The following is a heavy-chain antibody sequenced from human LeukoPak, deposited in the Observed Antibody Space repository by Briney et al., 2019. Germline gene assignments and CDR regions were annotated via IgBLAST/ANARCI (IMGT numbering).Heavy chain of an antibody. J-gene: IGHJ4*02. CDR3: ARDYCSGPTCYPLDL. D-gene: IGHD2-2*01. CDR1: GFTFSNYS. Sequence: PGGSLRLSCAASGFTFSNYSMAWVRQAPGKGLEWVSSISRRSDFIFYADSVKGRFTVSRDNAKNSLFLQLNSLRAEDTALYYCARDYCSGPTCYPLDLWGQGTLVSVSS. CDR2: ISRRSDFI. V-gene: IGHV3-21*01.